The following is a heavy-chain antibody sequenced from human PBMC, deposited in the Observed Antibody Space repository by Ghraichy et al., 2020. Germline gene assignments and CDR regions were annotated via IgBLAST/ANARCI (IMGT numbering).Heavy chain of an antibody. V-gene: IGHV4-4*07. CDR3: ARSGDSTDYSEFEY. CDR1: GGSISSYY. D-gene: IGHD2-15*01. J-gene: IGHJ4*02. CDR2: IYASGST. Sequence: SETLSLTCTVSGGSISSYYWSWMRQPAGKGLEWIGRIYASGSTNYNPSLKSRVTMSVDTSKKEFSLKLRSVTAADTAVYYCARSGDSTDYSEFEYWGQGILVTVSS.